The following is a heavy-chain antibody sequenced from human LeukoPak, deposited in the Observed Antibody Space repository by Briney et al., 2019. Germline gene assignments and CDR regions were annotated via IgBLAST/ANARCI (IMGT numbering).Heavy chain of an antibody. CDR2: INPNSGGT. CDR3: ARADAHDSWSGYRTWVDF. J-gene: IGHJ4*02. CDR1: GYTFIGYY. Sequence: GASVTVSCKASGYTFIGYYVHWVRQAPGQGLEWMGWINPNSGGTNYAQKFQGRVTMTRDTSISTAYMELSRLRSDDTAVYYCARADAHDSWSGYRTWVDFWGQGSLVTVSS. D-gene: IGHD3-3*01. V-gene: IGHV1-2*02.